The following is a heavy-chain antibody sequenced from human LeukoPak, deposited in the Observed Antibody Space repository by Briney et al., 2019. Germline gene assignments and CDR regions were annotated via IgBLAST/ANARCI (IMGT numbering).Heavy chain of an antibody. CDR3: ARHRPYGDPQVLGYFDY. Sequence: PSETLSLTRILSGGSLSSSSWSWIRQPPGGGLEWVGHIYYSGSINYNTSLKSRVTISLETSKHQFRLMLSSVAAADTAVYYCARHRPYGDPQVLGYFDYGGQGTLVTVPS. J-gene: IGHJ4*02. CDR1: GGSLSSSS. D-gene: IGHD4-17*01. V-gene: IGHV4-59*08. CDR2: IYYSGSI.